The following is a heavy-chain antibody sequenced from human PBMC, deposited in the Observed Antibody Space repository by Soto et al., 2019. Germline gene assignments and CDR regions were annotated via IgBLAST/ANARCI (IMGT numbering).Heavy chain of an antibody. J-gene: IGHJ6*03. Sequence: EVQLLESGGGLVQPGGSLRLSCVVSGFTFGSYAMSWVRQAPEKGPEWVAILGGNGFTTYYADSVKGRFTISVDKSKSTLFLQMTSLRADDTGVYSCPNALRPSLNFFYYMAVWGRGTSVTVSS. CDR1: GFTFGSYA. CDR2: LGGNGFTT. CDR3: PNALRPSLNFFYYMAV. V-gene: IGHV3-23*01. D-gene: IGHD2-2*01.